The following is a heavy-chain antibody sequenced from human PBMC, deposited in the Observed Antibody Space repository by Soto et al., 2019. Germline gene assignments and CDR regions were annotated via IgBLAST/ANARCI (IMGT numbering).Heavy chain of an antibody. Sequence: ASVKVSCKASGGTFSSYAISWVRQAPGQGLEWMGGIIPIFGTANYAQKFQGRVTITADESTSTAYMELSSLRSEDTAVYYCATIRRGTGFPGEPYYYYYGMDVWGQGTTVTVSS. CDR2: IIPIFGTA. D-gene: IGHD3-10*01. V-gene: IGHV1-69*13. CDR3: ATIRRGTGFPGEPYYYYYGMDV. J-gene: IGHJ6*02. CDR1: GGTFSSYA.